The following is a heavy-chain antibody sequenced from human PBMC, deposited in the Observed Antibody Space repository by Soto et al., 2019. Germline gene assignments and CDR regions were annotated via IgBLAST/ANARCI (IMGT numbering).Heavy chain of an antibody. Sequence: EVQLVESGGGLVQPGRSLRLSCAASGFTFSSYELNWVRQAPGKGPEWVSYVSSSGSTTHYADSVKGRFTISRDNTKNSLYLQMNSLRAEDTAVYNCARDFVNYGMDVWGQGTTVTVSS. D-gene: IGHD2-21*01. CDR3: ARDFVNYGMDV. CDR1: GFTFSSYE. CDR2: VSSSGSTT. V-gene: IGHV3-48*03. J-gene: IGHJ6*02.